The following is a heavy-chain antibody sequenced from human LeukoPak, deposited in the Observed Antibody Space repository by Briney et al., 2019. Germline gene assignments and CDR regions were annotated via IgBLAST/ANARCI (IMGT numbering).Heavy chain of an antibody. CDR2: INHSGST. D-gene: IGHD2/OR15-2a*01. CDR1: GGSFSGYY. Sequence: SETLSLTCAVYGGSFSGYYWSWIRQPPGEGLEWIGEINHSGSTNYNPSLKSRVTISVDTSKNQFSLKLSSVTAADTAVYYCAREQYFDAFDIWGQGTMVTVSS. J-gene: IGHJ3*02. CDR3: AREQYFDAFDI. V-gene: IGHV4-34*01.